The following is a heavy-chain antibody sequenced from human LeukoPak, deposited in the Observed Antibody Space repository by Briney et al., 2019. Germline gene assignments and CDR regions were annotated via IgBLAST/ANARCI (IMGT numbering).Heavy chain of an antibody. J-gene: IGHJ6*04. V-gene: IGHV3-48*03. CDR2: ISSSGSTI. CDR3: AALGADYDILTGYSRLGYYGMDV. Sequence: PGGSLRLSCAASGFTFSSYKMNWVRQAPGKGLEWVSYISSSGSTIYYADSVKGRFTISRDNAKNSLYLQMNSLRAEDTAVYYCAALGADYDILTGYSRLGYYGMDVWGKGTTVTVSS. D-gene: IGHD3-9*01. CDR1: GFTFSSYK.